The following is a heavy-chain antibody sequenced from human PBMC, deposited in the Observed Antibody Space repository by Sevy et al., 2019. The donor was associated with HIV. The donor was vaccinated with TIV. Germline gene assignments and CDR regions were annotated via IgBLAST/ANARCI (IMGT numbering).Heavy chain of an antibody. V-gene: IGHV3-11*01. CDR3: AGDHPHCGGGYWHEPPPVH. CDR1: GFTFSDYY. D-gene: IGHD2-21*01. Sequence: GGSLRLSCAASGFTFSDYYMSWIRQAPGKGLEWVSYISSSGSAIDYAASVKGGFTKSRDNAKNSLYLQMNSLRAEDTAVYYWAGDHPHCGGGYWHEPPPVHWGQGTLVTVSS. CDR2: ISSSGSAI. J-gene: IGHJ4*02.